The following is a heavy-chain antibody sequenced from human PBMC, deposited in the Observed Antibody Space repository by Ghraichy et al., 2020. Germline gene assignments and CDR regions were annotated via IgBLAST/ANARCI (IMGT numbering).Heavy chain of an antibody. V-gene: IGHV3-48*03. CDR2: ISGSGGAK. J-gene: IGHJ6*03. CDR3: ARGGISGATFSYYYLYMDV. D-gene: IGHD1-7*01. CDR1: GFTFRSHE. Sequence: RASLRLSCAASGFTFRSHEMNWVRQAPGKGLEWVSYISGSGGAKYYPDSVKGRFTTSRDNAKNSMYLQMNNLRAEDTAVYYRARGGISGATFSYYYLYMDVWGGGTTVTVSS.